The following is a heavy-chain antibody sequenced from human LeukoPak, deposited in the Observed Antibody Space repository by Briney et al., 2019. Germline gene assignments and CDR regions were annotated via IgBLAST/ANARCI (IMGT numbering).Heavy chain of an antibody. Sequence: PSETLSLTCTVSGGSISSSSYYWSWIRQPAGKGLEWIGRIYTSGSTNYNPSLKSRVTISVDTSKNQFSLKLSSVTAADTAVYYCARVVPTYGDYVSNWFDPWGQGTLVTVSS. J-gene: IGHJ5*02. V-gene: IGHV4-61*02. CDR3: ARVVPTYGDYVSNWFDP. D-gene: IGHD4-17*01. CDR2: IYTSGST. CDR1: GGSISSSSYY.